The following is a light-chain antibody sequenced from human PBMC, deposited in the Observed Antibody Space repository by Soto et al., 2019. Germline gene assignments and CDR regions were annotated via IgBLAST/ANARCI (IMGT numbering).Light chain of an antibody. V-gene: IGKV3-20*01. CDR2: ETS. CDR3: QQYGTSPRT. J-gene: IGKJ1*01. Sequence: EIVMTQSPATLSLSPGERATLSCSPSQSVSSSYLAWYQQKPGQAPRLLIYETSSRATGIPDRFSGSGSQTDFTLTISRLEPEDFAVYYCQQYGTSPRTFGQGTKVDIK. CDR1: QSVSSSY.